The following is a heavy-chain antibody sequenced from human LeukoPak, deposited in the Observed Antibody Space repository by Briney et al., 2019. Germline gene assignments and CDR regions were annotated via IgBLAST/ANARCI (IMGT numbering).Heavy chain of an antibody. CDR3: ATKRGYQIDY. V-gene: IGHV4-61*01. D-gene: IGHD2-2*01. CDR1: GVSASSGSYD. Sequence: SETLSLTCTVSGVSASSGSYDWYWIRQPPGKGLECIGYIYYSGRTYYNPSLKSRVTISVDTSKNQFSLNLSSLTAADTAVYYCATKRGYQIDYWGQGTLVTVSS. CDR2: IYYSGRT. J-gene: IGHJ4*02.